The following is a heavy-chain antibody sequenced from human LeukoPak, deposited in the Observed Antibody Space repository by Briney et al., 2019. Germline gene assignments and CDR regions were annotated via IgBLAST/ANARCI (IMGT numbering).Heavy chain of an antibody. CDR3: ARGLRVTMVRGVPGVHLYFDY. V-gene: IGHV4-34*01. Sequence: SETLSLTCAVSGGSFSGYYWSWIRQPPGKGLEWIGEINHSGSTNYNPSLKGRVTISVDTSKNQFSLKLSSVTAADTAVYYCARGLRVTMVRGVPGVHLYFDYWGQGTLVTVSS. D-gene: IGHD3-10*01. CDR2: INHSGST. CDR1: GGSFSGYY. J-gene: IGHJ4*02.